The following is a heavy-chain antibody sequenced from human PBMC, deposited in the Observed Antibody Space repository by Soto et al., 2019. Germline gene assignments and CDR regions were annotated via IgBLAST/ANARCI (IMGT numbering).Heavy chain of an antibody. J-gene: IGHJ4*02. CDR2: IYSGTT. V-gene: IGHV4-30-2*01. CDR3: AREDSGAFFDF. Sequence: LSLTCAVSGGSIISGGYSWSWIRQPPGKGLEWIGYIYSGTTHYNPSLESRVTIAMDRSKNQVPLSLKSVTAADTAVYYCAREDSGAFFDFWGQGTLVTVSS. CDR1: GGSIISGGYS. D-gene: IGHD2-15*01.